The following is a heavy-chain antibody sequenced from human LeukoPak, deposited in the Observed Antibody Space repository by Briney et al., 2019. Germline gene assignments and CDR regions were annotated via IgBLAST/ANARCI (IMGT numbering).Heavy chain of an antibody. CDR1: GFSLSTSGVG. CDR2: IYWDDDK. D-gene: IGHD3-9*01. Sequence: SGPTLVNPTQTLTLTCTFSGFSLSTSGVGVGWIRQPPGKALEWLALIYWDDDKRYSPSLKSRLTITKDTSKNQVVLTMTNMDPVDTATYYCAHSRWDDILTGTYYFDYWGQGTLVTVSS. V-gene: IGHV2-5*02. J-gene: IGHJ4*02. CDR3: AHSRWDDILTGTYYFDY.